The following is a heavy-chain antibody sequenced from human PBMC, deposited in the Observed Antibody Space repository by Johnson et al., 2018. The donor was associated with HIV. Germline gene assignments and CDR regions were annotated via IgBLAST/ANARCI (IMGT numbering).Heavy chain of an antibody. Sequence: QVQLVESGGGVVQPGGSLRLSCAASGFTFSNYGMHWVRQAPGKGLEWVAFIRFDGSNKYYADSVKGRFTISRDNSKNTLYLQMNSLRAEDTAVYYCAKGSRDYGPARSAFDIWGQGTMVTVSS. CDR2: IRFDGSNK. V-gene: IGHV3-30*02. CDR1: GFTFSNYG. CDR3: AKGSRDYGPARSAFDI. D-gene: IGHD4-17*01. J-gene: IGHJ3*02.